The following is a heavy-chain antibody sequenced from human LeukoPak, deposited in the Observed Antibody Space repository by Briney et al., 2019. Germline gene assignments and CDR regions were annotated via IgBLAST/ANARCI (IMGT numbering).Heavy chain of an antibody. Sequence: GGSLRLSCAASGFTFSSYAMSWVRQAPGKGLEWVSAISGSGGSTYYADSVKGRFSISRDNSKNTLYLQMNGLRAEDTAIYYCAKSYLQIVTLTALYFDSWGQGALVTVSS. CDR1: GFTFSSYA. CDR3: AKSYLQIVTLTALYFDS. J-gene: IGHJ4*02. CDR2: ISGSGGST. V-gene: IGHV3-23*01. D-gene: IGHD2-21*02.